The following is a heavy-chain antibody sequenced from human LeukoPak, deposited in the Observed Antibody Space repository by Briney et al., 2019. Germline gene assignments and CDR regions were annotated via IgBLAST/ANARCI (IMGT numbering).Heavy chain of an antibody. V-gene: IGHV4-34*01. CDR2: INHSGST. Sequence: SETLSLTCAVYGGSFSGYYWSWIRQPPGKGLEWIGEINHSGSTNYNPSLKSRVTISVDTSKNQISLKLSSVTAADTAVYYCARIGGKSMVYGMDVWGQGTTVTVSS. J-gene: IGHJ6*02. D-gene: IGHD3-10*01. CDR1: GGSFSGYY. CDR3: ARIGGKSMVYGMDV.